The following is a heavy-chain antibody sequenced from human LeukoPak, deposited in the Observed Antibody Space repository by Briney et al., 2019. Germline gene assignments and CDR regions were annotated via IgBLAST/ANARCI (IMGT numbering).Heavy chain of an antibody. D-gene: IGHD1-1*01. CDR2: IGESGDDT. V-gene: IGHV3-23*01. J-gene: IGHJ4*02. Sequence: GGSLRLSCAASGFTFSNFAMSWVRQAPGKGLEWVSSIGESGDDTDNADSVKGRFTISRDNPRTRCIQMNNLRAEDTAVYYCARDYPGDSFLWEDYFDYWGQGTLVTVSS. CDR1: GFTFSNFA. CDR3: ARDYPGDSFLWEDYFDY.